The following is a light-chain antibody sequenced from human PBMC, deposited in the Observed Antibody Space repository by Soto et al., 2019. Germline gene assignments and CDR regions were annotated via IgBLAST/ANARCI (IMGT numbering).Light chain of an antibody. J-gene: IGKJ2*01. V-gene: IGKV3-11*01. CDR1: QSVSSY. CDR2: DAS. CDR3: QQRSNWPPYT. Sequence: EIVLTQSPAPLSLSPGERATLSCSASQSVSSYLAWYQQKPGQAPRLLIYDASNRATGIPARFSGSGSGTDVTLTISTLAPEDFAVYYGQQRSNWPPYTFGQGTKREIK.